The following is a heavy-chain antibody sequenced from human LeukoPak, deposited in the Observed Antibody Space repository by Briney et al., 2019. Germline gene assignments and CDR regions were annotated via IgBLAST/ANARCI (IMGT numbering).Heavy chain of an antibody. Sequence: GGSLRLSCAASGFTFRTYWMSWVRQAPGKGLEWVANIKQDGSEKDYVDSVKGRFTISRDNAKNSLFLQMNSLRADDTAVYYCARDSSYGSGSCPDYWGQGTLVTVSS. CDR1: GFTFRTYW. J-gene: IGHJ4*02. CDR3: ARDSSYGSGSCPDY. V-gene: IGHV3-7*01. D-gene: IGHD3-10*01. CDR2: IKQDGSEK.